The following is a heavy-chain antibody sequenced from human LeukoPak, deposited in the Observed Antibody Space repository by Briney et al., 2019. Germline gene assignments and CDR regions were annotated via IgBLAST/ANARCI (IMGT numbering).Heavy chain of an antibody. Sequence: GASVKVSCKASGGTFSSYAISWVRQAPGQGLEWMGRIIPILGIANYAQKFQGRVTITADKSTSTAYMELSSLRSEDTAVYYCARDRYYDSSGFLDYWGQGTLVTVSS. J-gene: IGHJ4*02. D-gene: IGHD3-22*01. CDR1: GGTFSSYA. CDR3: ARDRYYDSSGFLDY. CDR2: IIPILGIA. V-gene: IGHV1-69*04.